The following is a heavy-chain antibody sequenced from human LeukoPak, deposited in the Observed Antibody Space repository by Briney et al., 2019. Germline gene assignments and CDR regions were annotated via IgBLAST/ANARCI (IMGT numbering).Heavy chain of an antibody. CDR1: GYTFTVYY. J-gene: IGHJ5*02. CDR2: INPKSGGT. Sequence: ASVTVSCTASGYTFTVYYMHWVRHAPGQGLEWMGWINPKSGGTNYEQKFQGRVIMTRDTSISTAYMELSRLRSDDTAVYYCARHMTTANNWFDPWGQGTLVTVPS. V-gene: IGHV1-2*02. CDR3: ARHMTTANNWFDP. D-gene: IGHD1-1*01.